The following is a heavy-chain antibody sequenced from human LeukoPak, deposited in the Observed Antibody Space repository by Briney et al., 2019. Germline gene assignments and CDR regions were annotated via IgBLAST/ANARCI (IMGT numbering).Heavy chain of an antibody. CDR2: INSDGSST. J-gene: IGHJ3*02. D-gene: IGHD6-25*01. Sequence: GGSLRLSCAASGFTFSTYWMHWVRQAPGTGLVWVSRINSDGSSTTYADSVKGRFTISRDNAKNTLSLQMNSLRAEDTAVYYRTRQRLDAFDIWGPGTMVTVSS. CDR1: GFTFSTYW. CDR3: TRQRLDAFDI. V-gene: IGHV3-74*01.